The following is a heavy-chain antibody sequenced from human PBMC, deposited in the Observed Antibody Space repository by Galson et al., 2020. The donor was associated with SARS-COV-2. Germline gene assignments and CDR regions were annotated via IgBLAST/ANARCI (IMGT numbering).Heavy chain of an antibody. Sequence: GGSLRLSCATSDFTFNKYTMNWIRQAPGKGPEWLASMSSSGSQIFYAASVRGRFTISRDDARNSLYLQMNSLSAEETAVYYCARAVGTAVFYYWYFDLWGRGTRVTVSS. CDR2: MSSSGSQI. D-gene: IGHD1-26*01. J-gene: IGHJ2*01. CDR1: DFTFNKYT. V-gene: IGHV3-21*01. CDR3: ARAVGTAVFYYWYFDL.